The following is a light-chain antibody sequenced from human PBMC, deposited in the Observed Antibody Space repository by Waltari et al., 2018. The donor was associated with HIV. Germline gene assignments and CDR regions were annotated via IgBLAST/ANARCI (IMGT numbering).Light chain of an antibody. J-gene: IGKJ4*01. CDR1: QDITNY. CDR3: QHSDNLPST. CDR2: DAS. Sequence: DIQITQSPSSLSASVVDRVTITCQASQDITNYLNWYQQKQGKAPRLLIYDASNLQTGVPSRFRGSGSGTDFTFTISGLQPEDIATYYCQHSDNLPSTFGGGTKVEIK. V-gene: IGKV1-33*01.